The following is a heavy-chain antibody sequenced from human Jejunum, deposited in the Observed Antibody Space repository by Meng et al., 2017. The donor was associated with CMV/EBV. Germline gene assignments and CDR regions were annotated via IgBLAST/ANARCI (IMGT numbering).Heavy chain of an antibody. Sequence: NGGFYWTWIRQYPGKGLEWIGYIYYTGTTFYNPSLQSRVTISIDTSKNHFSLSLSSVTAADTAVYYCARGDYSASGNYYTGVYSFDYCGQGTLVTVSS. J-gene: IGHJ4*01. CDR2: IYYTGTT. D-gene: IGHD3-10*01. CDR3: ARGDYSASGNYYTGVYSFDY. CDR1: NGGFY. V-gene: IGHV4-31*02.